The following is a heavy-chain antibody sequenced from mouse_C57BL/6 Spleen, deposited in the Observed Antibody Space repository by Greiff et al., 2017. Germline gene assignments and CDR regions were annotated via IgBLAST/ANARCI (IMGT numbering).Heavy chain of an antibody. D-gene: IGHD1-1*01. CDR2: ISSGGDYI. CDR1: GFTFSSYA. Sequence: EVKLVESGAGLVKPGGSLKLSCAASGFTFSSYAMSWVRQTPEKRLEWVAYISSGGDYIYYADTVKGRFTISRDNARNTLYLQMSSLKSEDTAMYYCTRGYIRYAMDYWGQGTSVTVSS. J-gene: IGHJ4*01. V-gene: IGHV5-9-1*02. CDR3: TRGYIRYAMDY.